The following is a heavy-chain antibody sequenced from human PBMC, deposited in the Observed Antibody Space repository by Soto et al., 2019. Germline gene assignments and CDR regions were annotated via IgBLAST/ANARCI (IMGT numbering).Heavy chain of an antibody. CDR3: ATRVHGDYPGKDYYGMDV. CDR2: ISSSGSYT. CDR1: GFSFSDYY. D-gene: IGHD2-21*01. V-gene: IGHV3-11*03. Sequence: GGSLRLSCEASGFSFSDYYMSWIRQAPGKGLEWDSYISSSGSYTNYADSVKGRRIISRDNGVNSLYLQMNNVTADDTAVYYCATRVHGDYPGKDYYGMDVWGQGTTVTVSS. J-gene: IGHJ6*02.